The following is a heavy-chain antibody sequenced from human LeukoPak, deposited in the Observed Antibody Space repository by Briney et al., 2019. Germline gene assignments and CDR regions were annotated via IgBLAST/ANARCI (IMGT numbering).Heavy chain of an antibody. D-gene: IGHD2-21*01. V-gene: IGHV3-21*01. J-gene: IGHJ3*02. Sequence: GGSLRLSCAASGFTFSSYSMNWVRQAPGKGLEWVSSISSSSSYIYYADSVKGRFTISRDNAKNSLYLQMNSLRAEDTAVYYCAREIEPNDAFDIWGQGTMVTVSS. CDR1: GFTFSSYS. CDR3: AREIEPNDAFDI. CDR2: ISSSSSYI.